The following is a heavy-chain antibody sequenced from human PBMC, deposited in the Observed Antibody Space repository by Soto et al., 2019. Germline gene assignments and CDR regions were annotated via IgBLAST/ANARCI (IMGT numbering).Heavy chain of an antibody. V-gene: IGHV3-23*01. D-gene: IGHD5-18*01. CDR1: GLAFSNYA. CDR3: AKGGQLWEPFDH. Sequence: EAHFLESGGGLVQPGGSLRLSCAASGLAFSNYAISWVRQAPGKGLEWVSTISASGYSAYYGGAVKGRFTTSRDNSKSTLYLQMNRLRADDTAVYYCAKGGQLWEPFDHWGQGTQVTVSS. J-gene: IGHJ4*02. CDR2: ISASGYSA.